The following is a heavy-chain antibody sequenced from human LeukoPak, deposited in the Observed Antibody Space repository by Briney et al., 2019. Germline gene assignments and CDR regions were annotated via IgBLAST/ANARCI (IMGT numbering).Heavy chain of an antibody. CDR2: INHGGYT. D-gene: IGHD4-17*01. Sequence: SETLSLTCAVSGVSFDDYYWSWVRQPPGKGLEWIGEINHGGYTNDSPSLKSRATISIDTSRKQFSLNLRSVTVADTAVYYCTRMTTGHDYWGQGTLVTVSS. J-gene: IGHJ4*02. V-gene: IGHV4-34*04. CDR3: TRMTTGHDY. CDR1: GVSFDDYY.